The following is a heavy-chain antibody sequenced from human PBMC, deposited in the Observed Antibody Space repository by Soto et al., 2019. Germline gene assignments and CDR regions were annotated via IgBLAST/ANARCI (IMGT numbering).Heavy chain of an antibody. CDR2: IYHSGGT. J-gene: IGHJ5*02. V-gene: IGHV4-30-2*01. Sequence: PSETLSLTCTVSSASISSGGYSWSWIRQPPGKGLEWIGHIYHSGGTYSNPSLKSRVTFSVDKSKNQFSLNLSFVTAADTAMYYCAIGSSDYGAPGWFDPWGQGTQVTVSS. CDR3: AIGSSDYGAPGWFDP. CDR1: SASISSGGYS. D-gene: IGHD4-17*01.